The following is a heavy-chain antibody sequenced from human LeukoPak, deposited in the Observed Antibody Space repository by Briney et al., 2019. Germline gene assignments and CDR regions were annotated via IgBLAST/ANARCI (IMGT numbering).Heavy chain of an antibody. V-gene: IGHV3-48*02. J-gene: IGHJ4*02. Sequence: GGSLRLSCAASGFTFSSYTMSWVRQAPGKGLEWVSSISSDRTTIFYADSVKGRFTISRDNAQNSLYLQMNSLRDEDTAVYYCTGQKGMDYWGRGTLVIVSS. CDR2: ISSDRTTI. CDR1: GFTFSSYT. CDR3: TGQKGMDY.